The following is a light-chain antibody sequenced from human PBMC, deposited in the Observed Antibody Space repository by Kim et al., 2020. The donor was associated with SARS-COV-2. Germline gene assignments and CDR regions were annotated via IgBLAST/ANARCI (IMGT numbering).Light chain of an antibody. V-gene: IGLV2-23*03. Sequence: QPALTQPASVSGSPGQSITISCTGTSSDVGSYNLVSWYQQHPGKAPKLMIYEGSKRPSGVSNRFSGSKSGNTASLTISGLQAEDEADYYCCSYAGSSTFVVFGTGTKVTVL. CDR2: EGS. CDR3: CSYAGSSTFVV. J-gene: IGLJ1*01. CDR1: SSDVGSYNL.